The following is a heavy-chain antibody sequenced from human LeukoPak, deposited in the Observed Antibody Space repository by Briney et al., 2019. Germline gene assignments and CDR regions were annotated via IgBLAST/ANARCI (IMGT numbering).Heavy chain of an antibody. CDR2: IIPIFGTA. CDR3: ARAGDYGINFDY. J-gene: IGHJ4*02. V-gene: IGHV1-69*13. D-gene: IGHD4-17*01. CDR1: GGTFSSYV. Sequence: ASVKVSCKASGGTFSSYVISWVRQAPGQGLEWMGGIIPIFGTANYAQKFQGRVTITADESTSTAYMELSSLRSEDTAVYYCARAGDYGINFDYWGQGTLVTVSS.